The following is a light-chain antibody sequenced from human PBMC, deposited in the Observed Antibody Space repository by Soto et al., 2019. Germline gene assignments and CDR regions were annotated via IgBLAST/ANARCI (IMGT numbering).Light chain of an antibody. V-gene: IGKV3-20*01. Sequence: DIVLTQSPGTLSLSPGERATLSCRASQSVRNHYVAWYQQRPGQAPRLLIYAASSRATGIPDRFSGSGSGTDFTLTISRLEPEDFAVYYCQQYGDSRLTFGGGTKVDI. CDR2: AAS. J-gene: IGKJ4*01. CDR3: QQYGDSRLT. CDR1: QSVRNHY.